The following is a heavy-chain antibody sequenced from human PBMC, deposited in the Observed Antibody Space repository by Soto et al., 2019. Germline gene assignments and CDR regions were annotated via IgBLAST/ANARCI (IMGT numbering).Heavy chain of an antibody. J-gene: IGHJ4*02. CDR3: ASSSDPESIDY. CDR2: IIPIFGTA. Sequence: SVKASSKARGGTFSSYAISWVRQAPGQGLEWMGGIIPIFGTANYAQKFQGRVTITADESTSTAYMELSSLRSEDTAVYYCASSSDPESIDYWGQGTLVTVSS. CDR1: GGTFSSYA. V-gene: IGHV1-69*13. D-gene: IGHD6-6*01.